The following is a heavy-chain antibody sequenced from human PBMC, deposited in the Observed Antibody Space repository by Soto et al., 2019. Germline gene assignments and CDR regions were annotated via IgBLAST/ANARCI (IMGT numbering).Heavy chain of an antibody. CDR1: GFTVSSNY. CDR3: ARMGSSSLDYYYYYYMDV. J-gene: IGHJ6*03. D-gene: IGHD6-6*01. V-gene: IGHV3-66*01. CDR2: IYSGGST. Sequence: GGSLRLSCAASGFTVSSNYMSWVRQAPGKGQEWVSVIYSGGSTYYAVSVKGRFTISRDNSKNTLYLQMNSLRAEDTAVYYCARMGSSSLDYYYYYYMDVWGKGTTVTVSS.